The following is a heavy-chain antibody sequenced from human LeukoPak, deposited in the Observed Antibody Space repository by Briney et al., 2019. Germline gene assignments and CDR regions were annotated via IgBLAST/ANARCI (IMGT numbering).Heavy chain of an antibody. V-gene: IGHV3-48*03. CDR1: GFTFSSYE. CDR3: AELGITMIGGV. J-gene: IGHJ6*01. D-gene: IGHD3-10*02. Sequence: PGGSLRLSCAASGFTFSSYEMNWVRQAPGKGLEWVSYISSSGSTIYYADSVKGRFTISRGNAKNSLYLQMNSLRAEDTAVYYCAELGITMIGGVCGKGTTVTISS. CDR2: ISSSGSTI.